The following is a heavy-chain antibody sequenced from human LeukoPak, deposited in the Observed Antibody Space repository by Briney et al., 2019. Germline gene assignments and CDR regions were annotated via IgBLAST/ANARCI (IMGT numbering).Heavy chain of an antibody. CDR1: GFTFSSYA. CDR3: AKAVVIVPTATPFDY. V-gene: IGHV3-23*01. D-gene: IGHD2-2*01. CDR2: ISGSGGST. J-gene: IGHJ4*02. Sequence: GGSLRLSCAASGFTFSSYAMSWVRQAPGKGLEWVSAISGSGGSTYYADSVKGRFTISRDNSKNTLYMQMNSLRAEDTAVYYCAKAVVIVPTATPFDYWGQGTLVTVSS.